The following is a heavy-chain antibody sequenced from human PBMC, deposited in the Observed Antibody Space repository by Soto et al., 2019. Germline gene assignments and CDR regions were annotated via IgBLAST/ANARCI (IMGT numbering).Heavy chain of an antibody. CDR3: ARPLHEYYDSSGFPTTDF. V-gene: IGHV3-30*03. J-gene: IGHJ4*02. CDR1: GFIFSNYG. Sequence: GGSLRLSCAASGFIFSNYGLHWVRQAPGKGLEWVALISYDGNNKYYADSVKGRFTISRDNSKNTLYLLMNSLRAEDTAVYYCARPLHEYYDSSGFPTTDFWGRGTLVTVS. D-gene: IGHD3-22*01. CDR2: ISYDGNNK.